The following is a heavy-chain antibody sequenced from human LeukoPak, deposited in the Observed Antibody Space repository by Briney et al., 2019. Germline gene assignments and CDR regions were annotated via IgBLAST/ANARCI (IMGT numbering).Heavy chain of an antibody. CDR1: GFTFRIYS. D-gene: IGHD3-3*01. Sequence: PGGSLRLSCAASGFTFRIYSRNWVRQASGKGLEWVGRIRIKANSYATAYAALVKGRFTISRDDSKNKAYLQMNSLKTEDTAVYYCTSRFWSGYYYYFDYWGQGTLVTVSS. CDR3: TSRFWSGYYYYFDY. V-gene: IGHV3-73*01. J-gene: IGHJ4*02. CDR2: IRIKANSYAT.